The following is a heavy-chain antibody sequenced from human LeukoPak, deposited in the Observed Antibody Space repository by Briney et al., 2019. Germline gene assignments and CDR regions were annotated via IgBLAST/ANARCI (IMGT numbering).Heavy chain of an antibody. J-gene: IGHJ1*01. D-gene: IGHD3-22*01. CDR1: EFTFSTYA. Sequence: GGSLRLSCAASEFTFSTYAMSWVRQAPGKGLEWVSGISWNSGSIGYADSVKGRFTISRDNAKNSLYLQMNSLRAEDTALYYCAKINHYDSSGYTYFQHWGQGTLVTVSS. CDR3: AKINHYDSSGYTYFQH. CDR2: ISWNSGSI. V-gene: IGHV3-9*01.